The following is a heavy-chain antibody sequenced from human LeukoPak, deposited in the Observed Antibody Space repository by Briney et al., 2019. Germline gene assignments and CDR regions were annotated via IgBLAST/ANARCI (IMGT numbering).Heavy chain of an antibody. J-gene: IGHJ5*02. D-gene: IGHD3-22*01. CDR1: GGSVSSGRYY. Sequence: PSETLSLTCTVSGGSVSSGRYYWSWIRQSPGKGLEWIGYIYYSGSTYYNPSLKSRVTISVDTSKNQFSLKLSSVTAADTAVYYCARLGHYYDSSGYSNWFDPWGQGTLVTVSS. V-gene: IGHV4-31*03. CDR3: ARLGHYYDSSGYSNWFDP. CDR2: IYYSGST.